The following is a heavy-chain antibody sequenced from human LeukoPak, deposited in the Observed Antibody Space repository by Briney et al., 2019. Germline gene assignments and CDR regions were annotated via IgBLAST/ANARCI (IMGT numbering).Heavy chain of an antibody. CDR3: ARDFCSGGSCYSYFHY. J-gene: IGHJ4*02. Sequence: SETLSLTCVVYGGSFSGYYWNWIRQPPGKGLEWIGEINHSGSTNYNPSLKSRVTISVDTSKNQFSLGLSSVTAADTAVYYCARDFCSGGSCYSYFHYWGQGTLVTVSS. V-gene: IGHV4-34*01. CDR1: GGSFSGYY. CDR2: INHSGST. D-gene: IGHD2-15*01.